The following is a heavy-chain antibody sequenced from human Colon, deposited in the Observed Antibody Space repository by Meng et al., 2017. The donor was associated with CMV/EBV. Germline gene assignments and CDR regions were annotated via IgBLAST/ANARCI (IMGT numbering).Heavy chain of an antibody. D-gene: IGHD6-19*01. CDR1: GFSLRTNGVG. CDR2: IYWNDDK. CDR3: AQRPRYSSGWYVY. Sequence: SGPTLVYPTPTLTLTCTFSGFSLRTNGVGVGVAWIRHPPGKALEWLALIYWNDDKIYSPSLKTRLSITKDTSNNQVVLTMANMDPLDTATYFCAQRPRYSSGWYVYWGQGTLVTVSS. J-gene: IGHJ4*02. V-gene: IGHV2-5*01.